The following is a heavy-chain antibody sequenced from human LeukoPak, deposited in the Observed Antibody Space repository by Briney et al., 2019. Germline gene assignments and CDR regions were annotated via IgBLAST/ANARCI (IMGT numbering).Heavy chain of an antibody. CDR1: GFTFSSYG. Sequence: PGGSLRLSCAASGFTFSSYGMHWVRQAPGKGLDWVAAISYGGTNKYYADSVKGRFTISRDNSRDTLYLQMNSLRAEDTALYYCARDRGSDADYYASGTYYNWGQGTLVTVSS. J-gene: IGHJ4*02. V-gene: IGHV3-30*19. CDR2: ISYGGTNK. D-gene: IGHD3-10*01. CDR3: ARDRGSDADYYASGTYYN.